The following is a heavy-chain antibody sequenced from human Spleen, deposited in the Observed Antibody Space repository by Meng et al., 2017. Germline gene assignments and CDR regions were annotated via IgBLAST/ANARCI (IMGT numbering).Heavy chain of an antibody. J-gene: IGHJ4*02. CDR2: INHSGST. D-gene: IGHD4-11*01. CDR3: ARGPTTMAHDFDY. Sequence: QWQLQQWGDGRLKPSETLSLTCVVSGGSFSDYYWSWIRHPPGKGLEWIGEINHSGSTNYNPSLESRATISVDTSQNNLSLKLSSVTAADSAVYYCARGPTTMAHDFDYWGQGTLVTVSS. CDR1: GGSFSDYY. V-gene: IGHV4-34*01.